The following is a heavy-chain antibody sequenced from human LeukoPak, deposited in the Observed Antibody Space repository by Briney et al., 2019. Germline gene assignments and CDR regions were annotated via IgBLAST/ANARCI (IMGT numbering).Heavy chain of an antibody. J-gene: IGHJ4*02. CDR2: IYSGGST. D-gene: IGHD6-13*01. Sequence: PGGSLRHSCAASGFTVSSNYMSWVRQAPGKGLEWVSVIYSGGSTYYADSVKGRFTISRDNSKNTLYLQMNSLRAEDTAVYYCTRDRSTWLFDYWGQGTVVTVAS. CDR3: TRDRSTWLFDY. V-gene: IGHV3-66*01. CDR1: GFTVSSNY.